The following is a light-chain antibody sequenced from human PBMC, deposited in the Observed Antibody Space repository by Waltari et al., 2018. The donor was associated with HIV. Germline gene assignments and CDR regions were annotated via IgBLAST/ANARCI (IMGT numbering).Light chain of an antibody. CDR1: ESGSSSY. J-gene: IGKJ2*01. CDR3: QHYGTSTGYT. Sequence: EIVLTQSPGTLSLSPGERATLPCRASESGSSSYLAWYQQKPGQAPRLLIYAASSRATVIPDRFSGSGSGTDFTLTISRLEPEDFAVYYCQHYGTSTGYTFGQGTKLEIK. CDR2: AAS. V-gene: IGKV3-20*01.